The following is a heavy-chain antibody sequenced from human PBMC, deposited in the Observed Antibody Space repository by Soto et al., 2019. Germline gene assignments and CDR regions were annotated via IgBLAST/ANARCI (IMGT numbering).Heavy chain of an antibody. V-gene: IGHV3-30-3*01. Sequence: QVQLVESGGGVVQPGRSLRLSCAASGFTFSSYAMHWVRQAPGKGLEWVAVISYDGSNKYYADSVKGRFTISRDNSKNALYLQMNSLRAEDTAVYYCARERRWLQSPLDYWGQGTLVTVSS. J-gene: IGHJ4*02. CDR1: GFTFSSYA. D-gene: IGHD5-12*01. CDR3: ARERRWLQSPLDY. CDR2: ISYDGSNK.